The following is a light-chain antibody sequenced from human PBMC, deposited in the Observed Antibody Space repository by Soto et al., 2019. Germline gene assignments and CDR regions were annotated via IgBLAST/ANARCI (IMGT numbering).Light chain of an antibody. V-gene: IGKV3-11*01. CDR2: DAS. Sequence: EIVLTQYPATLSLSPGERATLSCRASQSVSSYLAWYQQKPGQAPRLLIYDASNRATGIPARLSGSGSETDFTLTISNLEPEDFAVYYCQQRTNWPVTFGPGTKVDVK. CDR3: QQRTNWPVT. CDR1: QSVSSY. J-gene: IGKJ3*01.